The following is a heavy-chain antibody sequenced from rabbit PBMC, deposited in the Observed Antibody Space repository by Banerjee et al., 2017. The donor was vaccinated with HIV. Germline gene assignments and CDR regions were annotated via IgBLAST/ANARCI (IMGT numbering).Heavy chain of an antibody. D-gene: IGHD6-1*01. CDR2: IYTGSGST. V-gene: IGHV1S40*01. CDR1: GFSFSSSYY. J-gene: IGHJ4*01. Sequence: QSLEESGGDLVKPGASLTLTCTASGFSFSSSYYMCWVRQAPGKGLEWIGCIYTGSGSTYYASWAKGRFTVSKTSSTTVTLQMTSLTAADTATYFCARLGYVGWAYGTFGLWGQGTLVTVS. CDR3: ARLGYVGWAYGTFGL.